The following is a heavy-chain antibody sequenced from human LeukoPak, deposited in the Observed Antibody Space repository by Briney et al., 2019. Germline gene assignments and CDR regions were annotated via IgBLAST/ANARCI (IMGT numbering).Heavy chain of an antibody. CDR2: IKSKTDGGTT. V-gene: IGHV3-15*01. CDR1: GFTFSNAW. Sequence: GGSLRLSCAASGFTFSNAWMSWVRQAPGKGLEWVGRIKSKTDGGTTDYAAPVKGRFTISRDDSKNTLYLQMNSLKTEDTAVYYCTTEPYYDILTGYTFHWGQGTLVTVSS. CDR3: TTEPYYDILTGYTFH. D-gene: IGHD3-9*01. J-gene: IGHJ4*02.